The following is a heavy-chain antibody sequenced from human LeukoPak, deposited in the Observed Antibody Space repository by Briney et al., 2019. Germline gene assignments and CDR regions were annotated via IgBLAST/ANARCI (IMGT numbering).Heavy chain of an antibody. V-gene: IGHV1-2*02. Sequence: ASVKVSCKASGGTFSSYAISWVRQAPGQGLEWMGWINPNSGGTNYAQKFQGRVTMTRDTSISIAYMELSRLRSDDTAVYYCARAGGYDYWEFDYWGQGTLVTVSS. J-gene: IGHJ4*02. CDR1: GGTFSSYA. CDR3: ARAGGYDYWEFDY. CDR2: INPNSGGT. D-gene: IGHD5-12*01.